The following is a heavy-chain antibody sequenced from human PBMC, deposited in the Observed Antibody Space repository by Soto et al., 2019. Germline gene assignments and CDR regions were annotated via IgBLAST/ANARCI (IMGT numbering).Heavy chain of an antibody. J-gene: IGHJ3*02. Sequence: EVPLVESGGGLVKPGGSLRLSCAASGFTFSSYSMNWVRQAPGKGLEWVSSISSSSSYIYYADSVKGRFTISRDNAKNSLYLQMNSLRAEDTAVYYCARDLYGAKGAFDIWGQGTMVTVSS. D-gene: IGHD4-17*01. CDR3: ARDLYGAKGAFDI. V-gene: IGHV3-21*01. CDR2: ISSSSSYI. CDR1: GFTFSSYS.